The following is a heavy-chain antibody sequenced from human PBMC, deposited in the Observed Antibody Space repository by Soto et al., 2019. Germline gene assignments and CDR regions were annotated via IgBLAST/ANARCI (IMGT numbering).Heavy chain of an antibody. CDR2: IIPIFNRP. CDR1: GGTFSTYA. D-gene: IGHD1-1*01. Sequence: QVQLVQSGAEVKKPESSVKVSCKASGGTFSTYAISWVRQAPGQGLEWMGGIIPIFNRPNYAQKFQARLTIAADESSSTAYMELSSLRSEDTAVYYCARQLNWNYYYYGMDVWGQGTTVTVSS. CDR3: ARQLNWNYYYYGMDV. V-gene: IGHV1-69*12. J-gene: IGHJ6*02.